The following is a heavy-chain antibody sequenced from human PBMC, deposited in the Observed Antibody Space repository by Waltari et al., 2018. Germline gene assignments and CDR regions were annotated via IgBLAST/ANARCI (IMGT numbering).Heavy chain of an antibody. J-gene: IGHJ3*02. Sequence: EVQLVESGGGLIQPGGSLRLSCAASGFTVSSNYMSWVRQAPGKGLGWVSVIYSGGSTYYADSVKGRFTISRDNSKNTLYLQMNSLRAEDTAVYYCARSTQFRRYAFDIWGQGTMVTVSS. CDR1: GFTVSSNY. V-gene: IGHV3-53*01. CDR3: ARSTQFRRYAFDI. CDR2: IYSGGST. D-gene: IGHD3-16*02.